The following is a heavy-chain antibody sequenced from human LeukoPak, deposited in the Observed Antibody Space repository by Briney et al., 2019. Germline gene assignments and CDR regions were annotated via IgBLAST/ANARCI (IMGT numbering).Heavy chain of an antibody. CDR1: GISVSSSH. CDR3: AKDGGLWVSAHWGDS. V-gene: IGHV3-23*01. J-gene: IGHJ4*02. Sequence: GGSLRLSCAASGISVSSSHMSWVRQAPGKGLGWVSTITTSDGNTYYADSVKGRFTVSRDNSKNTLFLQMNSLRAEDTAVYYCAKDGGLWVSAHWGDSWGRGTLVTVSS. CDR2: ITTSDGNT. D-gene: IGHD7-27*01.